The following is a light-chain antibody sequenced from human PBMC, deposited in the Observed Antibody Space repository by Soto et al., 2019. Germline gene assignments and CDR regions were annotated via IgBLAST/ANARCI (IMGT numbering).Light chain of an antibody. CDR1: QSISSY. CDR2: AAS. Sequence: TQSPAPLSASGGYKVTMTCRASQSISSYLAWYQPKPGKAPKLLIYAASTLQSGVPSRFSGSGSGTDFTLTIRRLQPVDFATYYCQQLNSYPLFGQGTKVDI. J-gene: IGKJ1*01. CDR3: QQLNSYPL. V-gene: IGKV1-9*01.